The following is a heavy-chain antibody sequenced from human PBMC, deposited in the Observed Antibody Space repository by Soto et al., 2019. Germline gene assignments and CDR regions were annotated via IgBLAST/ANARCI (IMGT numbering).Heavy chain of an antibody. J-gene: IGHJ4*01. CDR2: IYHGGTT. D-gene: IGHD6-19*01. CDR1: CYSISSGSY. Sequence: SETLSLTCSVSCYSISSGSYWAWIRQPPGKGPEWIASIYHGGTTLYNPSLNSRITIAVDTSNNQFSLKLTSVTAADTAVYYCARVHVMVVAGSTFDYWGHGTLVTVSS. CDR3: ARVHVMVVAGSTFDY. V-gene: IGHV4-38-2*02.